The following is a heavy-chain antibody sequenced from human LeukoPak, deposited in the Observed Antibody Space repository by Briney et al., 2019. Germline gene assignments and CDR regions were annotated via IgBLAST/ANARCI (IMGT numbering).Heavy chain of an antibody. J-gene: IGHJ4*02. CDR2: IYYSGST. V-gene: IGHV4-39*01. CDR3: ARLRQDYYYDSSGSSSYFDY. D-gene: IGHD3-22*01. Sequence: PSETLSLTCTVSGGSISSYYWGWIRQPPGKGLEWIGSIYYSGSTYYNPSLKSRFTISVDTSKNQFSLKLSSVTAADTAVYYCARLRQDYYYDSSGSSSYFDYWGQGTLVTVSS. CDR1: GGSISSYY.